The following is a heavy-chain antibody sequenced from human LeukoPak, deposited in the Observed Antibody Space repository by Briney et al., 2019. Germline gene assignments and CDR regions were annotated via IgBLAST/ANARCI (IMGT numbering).Heavy chain of an antibody. Sequence: ASVKVSCKASGYTFTSYGISWMRQAPGQGLEWMGWISAYNGNTNYAQKLQGRVTMTTDTSTSTAYMELRSLRSDDTAVYYCARGKVDIVVVPAADFDYWGQGTLVTVSS. V-gene: IGHV1-18*01. J-gene: IGHJ4*02. CDR1: GYTFTSYG. D-gene: IGHD2-2*01. CDR2: ISAYNGNT. CDR3: ARGKVDIVVVPAADFDY.